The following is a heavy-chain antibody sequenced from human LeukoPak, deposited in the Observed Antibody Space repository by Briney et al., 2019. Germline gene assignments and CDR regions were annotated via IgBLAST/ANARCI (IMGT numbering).Heavy chain of an antibody. V-gene: IGHV3-7*01. CDR2: IIQDERET. D-gene: IGHD3-3*01. CDR3: ASRHSGLFVY. Sequence: GGSLRLSCAASGFRFGHYWTSWVRQTPGVGLEWVANIIQDERETYYMDSVKGRFITSTDKAKNSLCIQINSVRAADTGVYFCASRHSGLFVYWGQASLVSVSS. J-gene: IGHJ4*02. CDR1: GFRFGHYW.